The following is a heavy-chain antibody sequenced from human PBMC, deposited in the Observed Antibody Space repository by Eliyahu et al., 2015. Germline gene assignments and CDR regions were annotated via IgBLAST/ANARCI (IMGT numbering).Heavy chain of an antibody. CDR2: IYTSGGT. Sequence: QVQLQESGPGLVKPSETLSLTCTVSGGSISSYYWSWIRXPAGQGLEWIGRIYTSGGTNYNPSLKSRVTMSVDTSKNQFSLKLSSVTAADTAVYYCARDGAPRHHRWFGETGGYYYGMDVWGQGTTVTVSS. V-gene: IGHV4-4*07. J-gene: IGHJ6*02. CDR3: ARDGAPRHHRWFGETGGYYYGMDV. D-gene: IGHD3-10*01. CDR1: GGSISSYY.